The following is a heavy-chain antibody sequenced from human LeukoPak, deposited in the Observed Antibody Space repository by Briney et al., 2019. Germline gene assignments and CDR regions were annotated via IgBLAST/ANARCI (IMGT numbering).Heavy chain of an antibody. CDR2: ISYDGSNK. D-gene: IGHD3-22*01. V-gene: IGHV3-30*03. CDR3: ARDSGSGYYSLFDY. CDR1: GFTFRSYG. J-gene: IGHJ4*02. Sequence: PGGSLRLSCAASGFTFRSYGMHWVRQAPGKGLEWVAVISYDGSNKYYADSVKGRFTISRDNSKNTLYLQMNSLRAEDTAVYYCARDSGSGYYSLFDYWGQGTLVTVSS.